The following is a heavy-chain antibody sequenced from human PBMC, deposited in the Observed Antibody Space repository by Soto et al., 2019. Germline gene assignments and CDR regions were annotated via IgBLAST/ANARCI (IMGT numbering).Heavy chain of an antibody. CDR3: ARGGGVNAIWNP. J-gene: IGHJ5*02. D-gene: IGHD2-21*01. CDR2: ISVYSGAT. V-gene: IGHV1-18*01. CDR1: GHRFTTYG. Sequence: QVHLVQSGGGVKQPGASLIVSCKTSGHRFTTYGISWVRQAPGQGLEWMGWISVYSGATTYAHNFRDRVTMSTDTLTATAHLDLRNLTSDDTAVYYCARGGGVNAIWNPWGQGTLVIVSS.